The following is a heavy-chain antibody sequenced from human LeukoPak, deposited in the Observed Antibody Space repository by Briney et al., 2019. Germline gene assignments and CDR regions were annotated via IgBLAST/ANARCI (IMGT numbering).Heavy chain of an antibody. CDR3: ARGSGWFGESERSFDP. CDR1: GYTFTSYG. Sequence: ASVKVSCKASGYTFTSYGISWVRQAPGQGLEWMGWISAYNGNTNYAQKLQGRVTMTTDTSTSTAYVELRSLRSDDTAVYYCARGSGWFGESERSFDPWGQGTLVTVSS. V-gene: IGHV1-18*04. CDR2: ISAYNGNT. J-gene: IGHJ5*02. D-gene: IGHD3-10*01.